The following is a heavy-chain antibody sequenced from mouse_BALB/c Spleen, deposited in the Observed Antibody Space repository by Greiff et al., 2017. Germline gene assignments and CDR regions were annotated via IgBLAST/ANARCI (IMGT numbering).Heavy chain of an antibody. J-gene: IGHJ2*01. CDR2: IDPANGNT. Sequence: VQLKESGAELVKPGASVKLSCTASGFNIKDTYMHWVKQRPEQGLEWIGRIDPANGNTKYDPKFQGKATITADTSSNTAYLQLSSLTSEDTAVYYCARGTEPDDWGQGTTLTVSS. CDR3: ARGTEPDD. V-gene: IGHV14-3*02. D-gene: IGHD3-3*01. CDR1: GFNIKDTY.